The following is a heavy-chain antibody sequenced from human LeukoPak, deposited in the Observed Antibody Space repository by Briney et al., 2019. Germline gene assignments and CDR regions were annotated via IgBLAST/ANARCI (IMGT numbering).Heavy chain of an antibody. CDR3: AKDGVPSRYFGRNYFDY. V-gene: IGHV3-30*02. J-gene: IGHJ4*02. CDR2: IRYDGGNK. CDR1: GFTFRSYG. D-gene: IGHD3-9*01. Sequence: GGSLRLSCAASGFTFRSYGMHWVRQAPGKGLEWVAFIRYDGGNKNYADSVKGRFTISRDNPKNTLYLQMNSLRAEDTAVYYCAKDGVPSRYFGRNYFDYWGQGALVTVSS.